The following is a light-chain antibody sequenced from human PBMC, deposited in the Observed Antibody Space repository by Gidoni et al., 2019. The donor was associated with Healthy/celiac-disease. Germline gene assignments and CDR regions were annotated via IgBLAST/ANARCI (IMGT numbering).Light chain of an antibody. J-gene: IGKJ1*01. CDR3: QQSYSTPRT. CDR1: QSISSY. V-gene: IGKV1-39*01. Sequence: DIQMTQSPSSRSASVGDRVTITCRASQSISSYLNWFQQKPGKAPKRLIYAASSLQSGVPSRFSGSGSGTDFTLTISSLQPEDFATYYCQQSYSTPRTFGQGTKVEIK. CDR2: AAS.